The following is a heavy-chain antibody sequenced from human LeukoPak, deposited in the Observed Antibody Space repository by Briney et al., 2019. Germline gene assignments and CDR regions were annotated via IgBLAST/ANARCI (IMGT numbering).Heavy chain of an antibody. V-gene: IGHV3-23*01. CDR1: GFTFSSYA. CDR3: AKVSVWAPRDSSGYPPDY. D-gene: IGHD3-22*01. Sequence: PGGSLRLSCAASGFTFSSYAMSWVRQAPGKGLEWVSAISGSGGSTYYADSVKGRFTISRDNSKNTLYLQMNSLRAEDTAVYYCAKVSVWAPRDSSGYPPDYWGQGTLVTVSS. CDR2: ISGSGGST. J-gene: IGHJ4*02.